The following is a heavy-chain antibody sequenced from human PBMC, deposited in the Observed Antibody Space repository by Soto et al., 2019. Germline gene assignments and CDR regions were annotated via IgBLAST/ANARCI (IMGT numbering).Heavy chain of an antibody. CDR2: ISASGSGT. Sequence: EVQLLESGGGLVQPGGSLRLSCEASGLTFTSYAMSWVRQAPGKGLEWVSSISASGSGTYYADSVKGRFTVSRDNSKKPLYLQMTSLRAEDTAVYYCAKDQSMVATNAFDYWGQGTLVTVSS. J-gene: IGHJ4*02. D-gene: IGHD5-12*01. V-gene: IGHV3-23*01. CDR1: GLTFTSYA. CDR3: AKDQSMVATNAFDY.